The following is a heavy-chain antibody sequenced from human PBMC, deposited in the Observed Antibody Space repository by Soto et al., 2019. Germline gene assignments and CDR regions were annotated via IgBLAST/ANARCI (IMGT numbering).Heavy chain of an antibody. J-gene: IGHJ4*02. CDR2: IYYSGST. Sequence: QLQLQESGPGLVKPSETLSLTCTVSGGSISSSSYYWGWIRQPPGKGLEWIGSIYYSGSTNYNPSPKSRVTISVDTSKNQFSLKLSSVTAADTAVYYCATTYYDILTGYYHFDYWGQGTLVTVSS. CDR3: ATTYYDILTGYYHFDY. D-gene: IGHD3-9*01. V-gene: IGHV4-39*01. CDR1: GGSISSSSYY.